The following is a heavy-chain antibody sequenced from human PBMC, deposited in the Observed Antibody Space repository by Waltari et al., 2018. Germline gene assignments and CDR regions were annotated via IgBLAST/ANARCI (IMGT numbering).Heavy chain of an antibody. V-gene: IGHV1-69*12. Sequence: QVHLVQSGAEVRKPGSSVKVSCEASGGSFGTYGISWVRQAPGQGLEWMAGIIPIFGTPNYAQKFQGRVTVAADELTTTVYMALSRLRSDDTAVYFCAKRIVGGPFDVWGQGTMVTVSS. CDR1: GGSFGTYG. CDR2: IIPIFGTP. J-gene: IGHJ3*01. CDR3: AKRIVGGPFDV. D-gene: IGHD1-26*01.